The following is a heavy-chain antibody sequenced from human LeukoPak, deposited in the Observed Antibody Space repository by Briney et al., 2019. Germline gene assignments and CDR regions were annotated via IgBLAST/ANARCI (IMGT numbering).Heavy chain of an antibody. V-gene: IGHV3-21*01. CDR3: ARDLRVGVTPLSPRRYGMDV. CDR2: SSSSSSYI. D-gene: IGHD2-21*02. J-gene: IGHJ6*02. CDR1: GFTFSSYS. Sequence: NPGGSLRLSCAASGFTFSSYSMNWVRQAPGKGLEWVSSSSSSSSYIYYADSVKGRFTISRENAKNSMYMQMNSLRAEDTAVYYCARDLRVGVTPLSPRRYGMDVWGQGTTVTVSS.